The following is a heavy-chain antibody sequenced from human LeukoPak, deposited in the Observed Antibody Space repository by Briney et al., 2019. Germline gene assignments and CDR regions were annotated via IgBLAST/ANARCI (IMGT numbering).Heavy chain of an antibody. CDR2: IIPIFGTA. J-gene: IGHJ4*02. Sequence: SVKVSCKASGGTFSSYAISWVRQAPGQGLEWMVRIIPIFGTANYAQKFQGRVTITTDESTSTAYMELSSLRSEDTAVYYCARDGGGLRYAGPLDYWGQGTLVTVSS. CDR1: GGTFSSYA. V-gene: IGHV1-69*05. CDR3: ARDGGGLRYAGPLDY. D-gene: IGHD4-17*01.